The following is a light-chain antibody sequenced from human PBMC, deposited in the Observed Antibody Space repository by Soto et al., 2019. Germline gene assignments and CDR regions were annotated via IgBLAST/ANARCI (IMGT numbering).Light chain of an antibody. CDR2: DAS. CDR1: QTISSW. CDR3: QQYTNTNNPWM. J-gene: IGKJ1*01. Sequence: TQSPATLSVSPGERATLSCRAIQTISSWLAWYQQKPGKAPKLLVYDASTLQSGVASRFSGSGSGTEFTLIISGLQPDDSATYYCQQYTNTNNPWMFGQGTKVDI. V-gene: IGKV1-5*01.